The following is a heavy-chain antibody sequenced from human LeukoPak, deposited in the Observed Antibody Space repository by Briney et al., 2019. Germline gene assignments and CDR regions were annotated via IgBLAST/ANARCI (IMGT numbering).Heavy chain of an antibody. CDR2: IYYSGST. J-gene: IGHJ4*02. V-gene: IGHV4-39*07. Sequence: SETLSLTCTVSGGSISSSSYYWGWIRQPPGKGLEGIGSIYYSGSTYYNPSLKSRVTISVDTSNNQFSLKLSSVTAADTAVYYCARDPFSSYDSSGPSFDYWGQGTLVTVSS. CDR1: GGSISSSSYY. D-gene: IGHD3-22*01. CDR3: ARDPFSSYDSSGPSFDY.